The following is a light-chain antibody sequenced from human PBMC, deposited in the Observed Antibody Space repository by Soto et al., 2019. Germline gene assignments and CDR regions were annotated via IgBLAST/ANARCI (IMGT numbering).Light chain of an antibody. CDR2: EVS. J-gene: IGLJ1*01. Sequence: QSALTQPPSASGSPGQSVTISCTGTSSDVGGYNYVSWYQQHPGKAPKLMIYEVSKRPSGVPDRFSGSKSSNTASLTVSGLQAEDEADYYCSSYAGSNNFPFGTGTKLTVL. V-gene: IGLV2-8*01. CDR3: SSYAGSNNFP. CDR1: SSDVGGYNY.